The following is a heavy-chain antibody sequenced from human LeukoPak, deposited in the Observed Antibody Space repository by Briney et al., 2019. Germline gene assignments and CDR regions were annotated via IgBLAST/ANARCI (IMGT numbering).Heavy chain of an antibody. J-gene: IGHJ4*02. V-gene: IGHV3-11*04. CDR3: ARDNSDYDSSFFDY. D-gene: IGHD3-22*01. CDR1: GFTFSDNY. Sequence: GGSLRLSCAASGFTFSDNYMSWIRQAPGKGLEWVSYISSSGNTTYNADSVKGRFSITRDNAKNSLYLQMNSLRAEDTAVYYCARDNSDYDSSFFDYWGQGTLVTVSS. CDR2: ISSSGNTT.